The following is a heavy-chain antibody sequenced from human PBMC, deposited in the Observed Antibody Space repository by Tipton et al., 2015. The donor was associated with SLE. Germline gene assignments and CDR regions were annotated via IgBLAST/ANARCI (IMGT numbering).Heavy chain of an antibody. Sequence: QLVQSGAEVKKPGESLKISCKASGYRFTTYWIGWVRQMPGKGLEWMGIIYPGDSDTKYGPSFQGQVTISADESISTAYLQWSSLKASDTAIYYCARHYGAYCSSIRCRADYYYYYMDVWGQGTTVTVSS. V-gene: IGHV5-51*01. CDR2: IYPGDSDT. J-gene: IGHJ6*03. D-gene: IGHD2-2*01. CDR1: GYRFTTYW. CDR3: ARHYGAYCSSIRCRADYYYYYMDV.